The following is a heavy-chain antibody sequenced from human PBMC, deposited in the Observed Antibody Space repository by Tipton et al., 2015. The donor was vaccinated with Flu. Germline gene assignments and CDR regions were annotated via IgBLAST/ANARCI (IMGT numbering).Heavy chain of an antibody. CDR1: GFTFSDLY. CDR2: IYSDGST. V-gene: IGHV3-53*01. Sequence: SLRLSCAASGFTFSDLYMSWVHQAPGRGLEWVSVIYSDGSTYYIDSVKGRFTISRDNSKNMLSLEMNSLRAEDTAVYYCARGQGANPWGQGTLVTVSS. CDR3: ARGQGANP. J-gene: IGHJ5*02.